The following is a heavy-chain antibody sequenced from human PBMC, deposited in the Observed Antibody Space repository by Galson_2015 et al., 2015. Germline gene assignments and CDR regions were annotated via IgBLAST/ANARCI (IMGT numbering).Heavy chain of an antibody. V-gene: IGHV4-30-4*01. Sequence: TLSLTCTVSGGSISSGDYYWSWIRQPPGKGLEWIGYIYYSGSTYYNPSLKSRVTISVDTSKNQFSLKLSSVTAADTAVYYCARGVVPAAINWFDPWGQGTLVTVSS. D-gene: IGHD2-2*02. CDR1: GGSISSGDYY. J-gene: IGHJ5*02. CDR3: ARGVVPAAINWFDP. CDR2: IYYSGST.